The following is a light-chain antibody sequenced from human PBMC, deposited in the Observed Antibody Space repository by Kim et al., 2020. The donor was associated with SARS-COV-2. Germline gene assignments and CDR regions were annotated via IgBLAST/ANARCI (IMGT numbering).Light chain of an antibody. CDR2: AAS. V-gene: IGKV1-16*01. J-gene: IGKJ4*01. Sequence: ASIGDRVTITCRATHNIANYLAWFQQKPGTAPKTLIYAASTLQIGVPSRFSGSGYGTDFSLTISSLQAEDFAIYYCQHYNTYPLTFGGGTKVDIK. CDR1: HNIANY. CDR3: QHYNTYPLT.